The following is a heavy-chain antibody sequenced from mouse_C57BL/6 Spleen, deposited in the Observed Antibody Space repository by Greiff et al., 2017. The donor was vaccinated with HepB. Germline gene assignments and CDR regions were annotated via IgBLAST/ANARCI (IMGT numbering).Heavy chain of an antibody. J-gene: IGHJ3*01. V-gene: IGHV5-17*01. D-gene: IGHD2-1*01. CDR1: GFTFSDYG. CDR3: ARRVTGAWFAY. Sequence: EVQGVESGGGLVKPGGSLKLSCAASGFTFSDYGMHWVRQAPEKGLEWVAYISSGSSTIYYADTVKGRFTISRDNAKNTLFLQMTSLRSEDTAVYYCARRVTGAWFAYWGQGTLVTVSA. CDR2: ISSGSSTI.